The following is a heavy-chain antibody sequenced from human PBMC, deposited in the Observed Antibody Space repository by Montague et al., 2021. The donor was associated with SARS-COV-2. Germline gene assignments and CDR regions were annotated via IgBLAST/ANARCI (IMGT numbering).Heavy chain of an antibody. CDR1: GFTFSSYA. CDR3: ARARSGSYLYYFDY. CDR2: ISYDGSNK. Sequence: SLRLSCAASGFTFSSYAMHWVRQAPGKGLEWVAVISYDGSNKYYADSVKGRFTISRDNSKNTLYLQMNSLRAEDTAVYYCARARSGSYLYYFDYWGQGILVTVSS. J-gene: IGHJ4*02. V-gene: IGHV3-30-3*01. D-gene: IGHD1-26*01.